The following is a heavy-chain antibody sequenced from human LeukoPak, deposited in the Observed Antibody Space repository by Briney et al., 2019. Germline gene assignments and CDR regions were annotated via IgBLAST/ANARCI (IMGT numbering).Heavy chain of an antibody. CDR3: ARDQLDVLLWFGETRGGAFDI. D-gene: IGHD3-10*01. CDR2: IYYSGST. Sequence: SETLSLTCTVSGGSISSSSYYWGWIRQPPGKGLEWIGSIYYSGSTYYNPSLKSRVTISVDTSKNQFSLKLSSVTAADTAVYYCARDQLDVLLWFGETRGGAFDIWGQGTMVTVSS. V-gene: IGHV4-39*07. J-gene: IGHJ3*02. CDR1: GGSISSSSYY.